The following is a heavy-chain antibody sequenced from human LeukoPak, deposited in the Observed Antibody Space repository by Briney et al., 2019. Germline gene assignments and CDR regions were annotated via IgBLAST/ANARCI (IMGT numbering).Heavy chain of an antibody. D-gene: IGHD3-10*01. V-gene: IGHV1-2*02. J-gene: IGHJ4*02. Sequence: ASVKVSCKASGYTFTGYYMHWVRQAPGQGLEWMGWINPNSGGTNYAQKFQGRVTMTRDTSISTAYMELSRLRSDDTAVYFCARWQEGSGTYYIDYWSQGTLVTVSS. CDR3: ARWQEGSGTYYIDY. CDR1: GYTFTGYY. CDR2: INPNSGGT.